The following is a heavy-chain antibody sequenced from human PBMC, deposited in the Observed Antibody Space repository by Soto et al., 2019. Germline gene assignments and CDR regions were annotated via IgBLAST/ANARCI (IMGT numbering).Heavy chain of an antibody. V-gene: IGHV3-15*01. D-gene: IGHD3-16*01. CDR2: IQSKSDGGAT. Sequence: EVQLVESGGGLVEPGGSLRLSCAASGFTLSNAWMSWVRQAPGKGLEWVGRIQSKSDGGATVYAAPVRGRFTITRDDSKNTLALQMSSLKTEDTAMYYCTRVNLGKLDYWGQGTLATVSS. CDR1: GFTLSNAW. J-gene: IGHJ4*02. CDR3: TRVNLGKLDY.